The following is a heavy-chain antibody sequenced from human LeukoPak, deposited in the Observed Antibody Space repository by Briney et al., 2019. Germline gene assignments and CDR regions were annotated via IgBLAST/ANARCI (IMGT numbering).Heavy chain of an antibody. V-gene: IGHV3-48*02. J-gene: IGHJ4*02. D-gene: IGHD4-11*01. Sequence: PGGSLRHSCAASGFTFSSYGMNWVRQAPGKGLEWVSYISSSSTTIYYADSVKGRFIISRDNVKNSLYLQMNSLRDEDTALYYCARVPTTAPRYWGQGTLVTVSS. CDR2: ISSSSTTI. CDR3: ARVPTTAPRY. CDR1: GFTFSSYG.